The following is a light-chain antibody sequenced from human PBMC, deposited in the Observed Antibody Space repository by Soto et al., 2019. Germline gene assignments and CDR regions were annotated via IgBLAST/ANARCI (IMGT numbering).Light chain of an antibody. CDR1: RSLSSTS. Sequence: EIVLTQSPGTLSLSPGERAAISCRASRSLSSTSLAWYKQRPGQAPRHLIYDVSSRATGIPDRFSGSGSGTDFTLTINRLEHDDLAVYYCQQYGSSPRTFGQGTKVEIK. CDR3: QQYGSSPRT. J-gene: IGKJ1*01. V-gene: IGKV3-20*01. CDR2: DVS.